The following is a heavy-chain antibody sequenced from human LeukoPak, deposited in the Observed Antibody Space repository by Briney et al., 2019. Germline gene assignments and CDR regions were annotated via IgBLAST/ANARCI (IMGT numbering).Heavy chain of an antibody. CDR1: GFTFSDYY. D-gene: IGHD5-24*01. CDR3: ARGRDGYSFYYYCDMDV. Sequence: GGSLRLSCAASGFTFSDYYMNWVRQAPGKGLEWISYISGSGSTIDYADSVKGRFTISRDNAKNSLFLQIGSLRAEDTAVYYCARGRDGYSFYYYCDMDVWGQGTTVTVSS. V-gene: IGHV3-11*01. J-gene: IGHJ6*02. CDR2: ISGSGSTI.